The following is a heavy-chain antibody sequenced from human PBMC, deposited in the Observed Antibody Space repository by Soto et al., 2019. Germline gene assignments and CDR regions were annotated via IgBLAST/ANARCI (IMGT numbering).Heavy chain of an antibody. CDR3: ARKYSGTYPPPYYFDL. J-gene: IGHJ4*02. D-gene: IGHD1-26*01. V-gene: IGHV5-51*01. Sequence: GESLKISCKGSGYSFTKYWLGWVRQMPGKGLEWMGMIYPGDSDARYSPSFRGQVIISADKSINTAYLQWSSLHASDTAVYYCARKYSGTYPPPYYFDLWGQGTLVTVSS. CDR1: GYSFTKYW. CDR2: IYPGDSDA.